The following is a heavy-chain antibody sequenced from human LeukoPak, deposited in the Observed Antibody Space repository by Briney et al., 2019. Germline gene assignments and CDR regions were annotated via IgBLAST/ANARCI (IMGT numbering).Heavy chain of an antibody. CDR3: TRGIAARY. V-gene: IGHV1-2*02. Sequence: ASVKVSCKASGYTITGHYMHWVRQAPGQGLEWMGWINPNSGGTNYAQKFQGRVTMTRDTSISTAYMELSRLRSDDRAVYYCTRGIAARYWGQGTLVTVSS. D-gene: IGHD6-13*01. J-gene: IGHJ4*02. CDR1: GYTITGHY. CDR2: INPNSGGT.